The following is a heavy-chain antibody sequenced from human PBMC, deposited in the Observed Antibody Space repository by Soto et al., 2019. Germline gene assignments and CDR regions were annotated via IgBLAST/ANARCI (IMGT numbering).Heavy chain of an antibody. Sequence: PSETLSLTCAVYGGSFSGYYWSWIRQPPGKGLEWIGEINHSGSTNYNPSLKSRVTISVYTSKNQVSLKLVSGTASATAWYYCEINGSGYKSYLALGGRGTLVTVSS. CDR3: EINGSGYKSYLAL. D-gene: IGHD3-3*01. V-gene: IGHV4-34*01. J-gene: IGHJ2*01. CDR1: GGSFSGYY. CDR2: INHSGST.